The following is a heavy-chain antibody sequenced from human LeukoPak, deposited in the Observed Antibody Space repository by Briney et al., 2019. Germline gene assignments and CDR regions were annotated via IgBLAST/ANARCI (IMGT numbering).Heavy chain of an antibody. J-gene: IGHJ4*02. CDR2: IDPGDSYA. D-gene: IGHD6-19*01. Sequence: GESLRISCKGSGYSFTSYSITWVRQTPGKGLEWMGRIDPGDSYANYSPSFQGHVTISADKSISTAYLQWSSLKASDSGMYYCARCTASSSNDYWGQGTLVTVSS. CDR1: GYSFTSYS. V-gene: IGHV5-10-1*01. CDR3: ARCTASSSNDY.